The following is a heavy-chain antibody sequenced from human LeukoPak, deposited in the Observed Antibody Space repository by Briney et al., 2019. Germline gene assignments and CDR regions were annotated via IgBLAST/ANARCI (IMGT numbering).Heavy chain of an antibody. D-gene: IGHD2-15*01. CDR2: INPNSGGI. Sequence: ASVKVSCKASGYTFTDYYTNWVRQAPGQGLEWMGWINPNSGGINYAQKFQDRVTMTRDTSINTAYMELSRLSSDDTAIYYCARDSQPTARGGVVVAAVPDYYMDVWGKGTTVTVSS. CDR3: ARDSQPTARGGVVVAAVPDYYMDV. V-gene: IGHV1-2*02. J-gene: IGHJ6*03. CDR1: GYTFTDYY.